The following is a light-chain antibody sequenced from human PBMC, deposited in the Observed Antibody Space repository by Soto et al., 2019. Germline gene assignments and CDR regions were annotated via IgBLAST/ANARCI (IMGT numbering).Light chain of an antibody. V-gene: IGKV3-20*01. J-gene: IGKJ4*01. CDR3: QQYSTSPLT. CDR1: QSFSTSY. Sequence: IVLTQSPGTLSLSPGERATLSCRASQSFSTSYLAWYQQKPGQAPRLLIFAASSRASGIPDRFSGSGSGTDFTLTIDRLEPQDFAVYYCQQYSTSPLTFGGGTKVE. CDR2: AAS.